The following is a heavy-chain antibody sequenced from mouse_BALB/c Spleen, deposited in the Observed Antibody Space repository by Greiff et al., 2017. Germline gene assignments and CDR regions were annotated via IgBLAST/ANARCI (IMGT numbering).Heavy chain of an antibody. CDR3: ARYEFFAY. V-gene: IGHV1-7*01. J-gene: IGHJ3*01. Sequence: QVQLQQSGAELAKPGASVKMSCTASGYTFTSYWMHWVKQRPGQGLEWIGYINPSTGYTEYNQKFKDKATLTADKSSSTAYMQLSSLTSEDSAVYDCARYEFFAYWGQGTLVTVSA. CDR1: GYTFTSYW. D-gene: IGHD2-3*01. CDR2: INPSTGYT.